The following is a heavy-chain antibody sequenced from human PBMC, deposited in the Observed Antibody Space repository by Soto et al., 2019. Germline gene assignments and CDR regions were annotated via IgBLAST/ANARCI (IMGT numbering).Heavy chain of an antibody. D-gene: IGHD6-13*01. J-gene: IGHJ4*02. CDR1: GYTFTSYD. V-gene: IGHV1-8*01. Sequence: GASVKVSCKASGYTFTSYDINWVRQATGQGLEWMGWMNPNSGNTGYAQKFQGRVTMTRNTSISTAYMELSSLRSEDTAVYYCASEGSSWLTAFDYWGQGTLVTVSS. CDR3: ASEGSSWLTAFDY. CDR2: MNPNSGNT.